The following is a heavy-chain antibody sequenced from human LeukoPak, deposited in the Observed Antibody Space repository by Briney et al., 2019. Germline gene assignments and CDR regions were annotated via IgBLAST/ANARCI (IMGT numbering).Heavy chain of an antibody. J-gene: IGHJ3*02. CDR3: AKGIVVVPAASYAFDI. D-gene: IGHD2-2*01. CDR1: GFTFSSYS. V-gene: IGHV3-23*01. CDR2: ISGSGGST. Sequence: PGGSLRLSCTASGFTFSSYSLNWVRQAPGKGLEWVSAISGSGGSTYYADSVKGRFTISRDNSKNTLYLQMNSLRAEDTAVYYCAKGIVVVPAASYAFDIWGQGTMVTVSS.